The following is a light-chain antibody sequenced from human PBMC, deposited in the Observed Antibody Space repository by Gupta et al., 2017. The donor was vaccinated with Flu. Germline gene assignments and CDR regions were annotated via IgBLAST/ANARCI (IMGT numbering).Light chain of an antibody. CDR3: QQYNNGHPT. Sequence: DIVMTQSPATLSVSPGERATLSCRASQSVSSNLAWYQQKPGQAPRLLIYGASTRATGIPARCSGSGSGPECTLTISSMQSEDFAVYYCQQYNNGHPTFGQGTKVEIK. CDR2: GAS. J-gene: IGKJ1*01. CDR1: QSVSSN. V-gene: IGKV3-15*01.